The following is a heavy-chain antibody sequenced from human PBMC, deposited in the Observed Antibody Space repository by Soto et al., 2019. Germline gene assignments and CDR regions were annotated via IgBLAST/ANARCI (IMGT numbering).Heavy chain of an antibody. CDR1: GFPSDNSA. CDR3: AKDTGPN. CDR2: IGWTSNTI. J-gene: IGHJ4*02. V-gene: IGHV3-9*02. Sequence: GGSLSLSCSPSGFPSDNSAMNWVRQAPRNGMGWVSGIGWTSNTIAYADSVEGRMTISRDNAKNPRYLQMNRLRAEDTACYYCAKDTGPNWGQGTLVTVSS.